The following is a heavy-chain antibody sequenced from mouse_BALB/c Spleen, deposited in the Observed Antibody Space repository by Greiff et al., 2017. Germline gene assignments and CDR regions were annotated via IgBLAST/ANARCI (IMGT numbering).Heavy chain of an antibody. Sequence: VQLKESGAELVRSGASVKLSCTASGFNIKDYYMHWVKQRPEQGLEWIGWIDPENGDTEYAPKFQGKATMTADTSSNTAYLQLSSLTSEDTAVYYCNVWSNWDFDVWGAGTTVTVSS. CDR3: NVWSNWDFDV. J-gene: IGHJ1*01. V-gene: IGHV14-4*02. CDR2: IDPENGDT. D-gene: IGHD1-1*02. CDR1: GFNIKDYY.